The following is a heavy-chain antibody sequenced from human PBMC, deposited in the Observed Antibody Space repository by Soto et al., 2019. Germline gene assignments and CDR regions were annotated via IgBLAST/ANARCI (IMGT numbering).Heavy chain of an antibody. CDR1: GDSISSGNKY. J-gene: IGHJ6*02. D-gene: IGHD2-2*01. CDR2: IYSSGST. Sequence: PSEPLSLTSTVSGDSISSGNKYWSWIRQPPGKGLEWIGYIYSSGSTYYNPSLKSRLSISLHTSDNQFSLKFDSVTDADSAVYYCAICPSSFDYHYAMAVCGHGYTVT. CDR3: AICPSSFDYHYAMAV. V-gene: IGHV4-30-4*01.